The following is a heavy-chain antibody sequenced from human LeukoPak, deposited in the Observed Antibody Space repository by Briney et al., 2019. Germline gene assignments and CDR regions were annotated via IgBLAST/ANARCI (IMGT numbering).Heavy chain of an antibody. CDR1: GCTFTSYG. V-gene: IGHV1-18*04. Sequence: ASVKVSCKASGCTFTSYGISWVRQAPGQGLEWMGWISAYNGNTNYAQKLQGRVTMTTDTSTSTAYMELRSLRSDDTAVYYCARDQGYYYGSGSYYNVGRDWFDPWGQGTLVTVSS. CDR3: ARDQGYYYGSGSYYNVGRDWFDP. D-gene: IGHD3-10*01. J-gene: IGHJ5*02. CDR2: ISAYNGNT.